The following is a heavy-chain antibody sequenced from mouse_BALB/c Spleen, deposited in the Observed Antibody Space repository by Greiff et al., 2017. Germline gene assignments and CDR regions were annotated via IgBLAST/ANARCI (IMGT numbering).Heavy chain of an antibody. Sequence: QVQLQQSGAELARPGASVKMSCKASGYTFTSYYMYWVKQRPGQGLEWIGEINPSNGGTNFNEKFKSKATLTVDKSSSTAYMQLSSLTSEDSAVYYCTREEPTVVALDYWGQGTTLTVSS. CDR2: INPSNGGT. J-gene: IGHJ2*01. V-gene: IGHV1S81*02. CDR1: GYTFTSYY. D-gene: IGHD1-1*01. CDR3: TREEPTVVALDY.